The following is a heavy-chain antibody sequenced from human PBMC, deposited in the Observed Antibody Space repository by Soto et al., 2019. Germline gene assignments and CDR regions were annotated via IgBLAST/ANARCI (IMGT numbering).Heavy chain of an antibody. Sequence: VGSLRLSCAASGFTFSSYSMNWVRQAPGKGLEWVSSISSSSSYIYYADSVKGRFTISRDNAKNSLYLQMNSLRAEDTAVYYCARDYLWFGELLYHYYGMDVWGQGTTVTVSS. CDR3: ARDYLWFGELLYHYYGMDV. CDR1: GFTFSSYS. D-gene: IGHD3-10*01. V-gene: IGHV3-21*01. J-gene: IGHJ6*02. CDR2: ISSSSSYI.